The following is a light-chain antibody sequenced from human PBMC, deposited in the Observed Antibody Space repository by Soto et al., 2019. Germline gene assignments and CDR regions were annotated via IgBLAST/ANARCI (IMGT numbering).Light chain of an antibody. J-gene: IGKJ1*01. V-gene: IGKV3-15*01. CDR3: QQYNNWTQT. CDR1: QSVSSSY. CDR2: DAS. Sequence: EIVLTQSPGTLSLSPGERATLSCRASQSVSSSYLVWHQQKPGQAPRLLIYDASTRATGIPARFSGSGSGTDFTLNISGMQYEDFAVYYCQQYNNWTQTFGKGTKVDIK.